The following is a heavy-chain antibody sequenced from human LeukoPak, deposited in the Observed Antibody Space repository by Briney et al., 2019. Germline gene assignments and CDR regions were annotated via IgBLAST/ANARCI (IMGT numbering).Heavy chain of an antibody. J-gene: IGHJ4*02. CDR2: ITDSGDST. CDR3: AKAPYYDILTGYIDY. CDR1: RITFSSFA. D-gene: IGHD3-9*01. Sequence: GGSLRLSCVVPRITFSSFAMSWVRQAPGKGLEWVSSITDSGDSTYYADSVKGRFTITRDNSKNTLFLQMNSLRAEDTAVYYCAKAPYYDILTGYIDYWGQGTLVTVSS. V-gene: IGHV3-23*01.